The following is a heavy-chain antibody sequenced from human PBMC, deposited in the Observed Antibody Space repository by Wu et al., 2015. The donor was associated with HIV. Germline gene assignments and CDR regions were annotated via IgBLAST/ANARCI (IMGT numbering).Heavy chain of an antibody. J-gene: IGHJ4*02. V-gene: IGHV1-2*02. Sequence: QVQLLQSGAEVKKPGASVMVSRKASGYTFIDYYIYWVRQAPGRGLEWMGWINPNRGGTKYAQKFRDRVTMTRDTAVSTAYMELNSLRSDDTAVYYCARLQSLSGLYSNADYWGQGTLVTVSS. CDR2: INPNRGGT. CDR3: ARLQSLSGLYSNADY. D-gene: IGHD1-26*01. CDR1: GYTFIDYY.